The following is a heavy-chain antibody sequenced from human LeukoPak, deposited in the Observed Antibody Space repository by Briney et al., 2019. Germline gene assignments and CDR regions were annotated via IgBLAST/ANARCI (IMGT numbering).Heavy chain of an antibody. CDR2: ISAYNGNT. V-gene: IGHV1-18*01. CDR3: ARGLGYDFWSGYSPGYYFDY. Sequence: ASVKVSCKASGYTFTSYGISWVRQAPGQGLEWMGWISAYNGNTNYAQKLQGRVTMTTDTSTSTAYMELRSLRSDDTAVYYCARGLGYDFWSGYSPGYYFDYWGRGTLVTVSS. J-gene: IGHJ4*02. D-gene: IGHD3-3*01. CDR1: GYTFTSYG.